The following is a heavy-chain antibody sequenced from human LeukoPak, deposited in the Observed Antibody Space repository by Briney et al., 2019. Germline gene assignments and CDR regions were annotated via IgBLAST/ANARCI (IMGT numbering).Heavy chain of an antibody. Sequence: GGSLRLSWAASGFTVSSNYMSWVRQAPGKGLEWVSVIYSGGSTYYADSVKGRFTISRDNSKNTLYLQMNSLRAEDTAVYYCASHYYDSSGYCLRYWGQGTLVTVSS. CDR2: IYSGGST. D-gene: IGHD3-22*01. CDR1: GFTVSSNY. CDR3: ASHYYDSSGYCLRY. J-gene: IGHJ4*02. V-gene: IGHV3-66*04.